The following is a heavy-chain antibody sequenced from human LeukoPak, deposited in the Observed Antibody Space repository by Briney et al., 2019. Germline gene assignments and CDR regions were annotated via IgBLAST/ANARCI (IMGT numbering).Heavy chain of an antibody. CDR2: IYTSGST. V-gene: IGHV4-61*02. D-gene: IGHD3-3*01. Sequence: SETLSLTCTVSGGSISSGSYYWSWIRQPAGTGLEWIGRIYTSGSTNYNPSLKSRVTISVDTSKNQFSLKLSSVTAADTAVYYCAREGYDFWSGYAAIGYWGQGTLVTVSS. CDR1: GGSISSGSYY. J-gene: IGHJ4*02. CDR3: AREGYDFWSGYAAIGY.